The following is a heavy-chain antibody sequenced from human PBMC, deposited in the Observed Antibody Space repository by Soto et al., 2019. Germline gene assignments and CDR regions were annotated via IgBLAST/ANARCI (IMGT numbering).Heavy chain of an antibody. V-gene: IGHV4-39*01. D-gene: IGHD2-2*01. CDR2: VYYTGTT. Sequence: HSETLSLSSTVSNFSVLTSIYYWAWIRQPPGKGLEWVGTVYYTGTTYYNPSLQSRVTISIDTSKNQFSLNLNSVTAADTAVYYCARNWNLALVPAAYFDSWGQGTLVTVSS. CDR1: NFSVLTSIYY. J-gene: IGHJ4*02. CDR3: ARNWNLALVPAAYFDS.